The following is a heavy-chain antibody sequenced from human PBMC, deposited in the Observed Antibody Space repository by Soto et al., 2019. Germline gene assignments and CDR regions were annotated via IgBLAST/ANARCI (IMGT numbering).Heavy chain of an antibody. D-gene: IGHD3-22*01. Sequence: PSETLSLTCAVSGGSISSGGYSWSWIRQPQGMGLEWIGSIYHSGSTYYNPSLKSRVTISVDTSKNQFSLKLSSVTAADTAVYYCARPGDSSGYYFFYYWGQGTLVTVS. J-gene: IGHJ4*02. CDR3: ARPGDSSGYYFFYY. CDR2: IYHSGST. CDR1: GGSISSGGYS. V-gene: IGHV4-30-2*03.